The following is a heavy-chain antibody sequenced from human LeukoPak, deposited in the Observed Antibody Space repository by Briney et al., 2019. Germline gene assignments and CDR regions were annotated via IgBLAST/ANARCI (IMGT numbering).Heavy chain of an antibody. D-gene: IGHD5-12*01. CDR2: IYNSGTT. J-gene: IGHJ3*02. V-gene: IGHV4-4*07. Sequence: PSETLSLTCIVSGGSISSYSWTWIRPPDGEGLEWIGRIYNSGTTNDEPSLKSRVTMSVDTSKTQFSLKLSSVTAADTAVYYCAGEAGGGYARAFDIWGQGTMVTVSS. CDR3: AGEAGGGYARAFDI. CDR1: GGSISSYS.